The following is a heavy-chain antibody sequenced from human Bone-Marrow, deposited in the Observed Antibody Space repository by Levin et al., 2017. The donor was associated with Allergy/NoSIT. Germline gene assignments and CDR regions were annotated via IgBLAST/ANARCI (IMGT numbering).Heavy chain of an antibody. CDR3: AKGRGGAGTSHKGFDP. J-gene: IGHJ5*02. D-gene: IGHD1-7*01. V-gene: IGHV3-23*01. Sequence: GESLKISCAASGFTFSSYTMSWVRQAPGKGLEWVSTISGSGVNTYSADSVKGRFTISRDNSKNTLYLQMNSLRADDTAVYYCAKGRGGAGTSHKGFDPWGQGTLVTVAS. CDR1: GFTFSSYT. CDR2: ISGSGVNT.